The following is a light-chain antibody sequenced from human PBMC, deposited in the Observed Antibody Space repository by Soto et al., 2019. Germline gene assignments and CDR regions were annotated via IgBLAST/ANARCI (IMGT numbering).Light chain of an antibody. V-gene: IGKV3-11*01. CDR3: QQRSNWPPLT. CDR1: QGIGDT. Sequence: EVVMTQSPATLSVSPGEGVTLSCRANQGIGDTLAWYQHKPGQTPRLLIYDTSTRATGVPARFSGSRSGPDFTLTISSLEPEDSAVYYCQQRSNWPPLTFGGGTKVDIK. CDR2: DTS. J-gene: IGKJ4*01.